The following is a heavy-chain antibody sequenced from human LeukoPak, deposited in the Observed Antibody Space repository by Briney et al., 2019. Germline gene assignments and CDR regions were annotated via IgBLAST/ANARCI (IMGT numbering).Heavy chain of an antibody. V-gene: IGHV4-38-2*02. CDR1: GYSISSGYY. CDR3: ARDLRGSGSYYKTLDY. D-gene: IGHD3-10*01. Sequence: PSETLSLTCTVSGYSISSGYYWGWIRQPPGQGLEWIGSIYHSGSTYYNPSLKSRVTTSVDTSKNQFSLKLSSVTAADTAVYYCARDLRGSGSYYKTLDYWGQGTLVTVSS. J-gene: IGHJ4*02. CDR2: IYHSGST.